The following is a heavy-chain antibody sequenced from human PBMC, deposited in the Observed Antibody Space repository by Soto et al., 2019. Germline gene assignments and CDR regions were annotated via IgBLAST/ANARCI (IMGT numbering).Heavy chain of an antibody. V-gene: IGHV1-18*01. D-gene: IGHD4-17*01. CDR3: ARGRDYGDFYFDY. CDR2: ISPYNGNT. CDR1: GYTFTNFG. Sequence: QVQLVQSGAEVKKPGASVKVSCKASGYTFTNFGINWVRQAPGLGLEWVGWISPYNGNTQIVEKLQGRVTMTTDTSTSTAYMELRSLRSDDTAVYYCARGRDYGDFYFDYWGQGTLVTVSS. J-gene: IGHJ4*02.